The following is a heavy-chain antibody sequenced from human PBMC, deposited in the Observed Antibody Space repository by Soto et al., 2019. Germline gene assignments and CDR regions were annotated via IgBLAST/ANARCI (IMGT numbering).Heavy chain of an antibody. D-gene: IGHD2-15*01. CDR2: IIPIFGTA. CDR1: GGTFSSYA. J-gene: IGHJ6*02. V-gene: IGHV1-69*01. CDR3: ARGLSKGYCSGGSCYPYYYYGMDV. Sequence: QVQLVQSGAEVKKPGSSVKVSCKASGGTFSSYAISWVRQAPGQGLEWMGGIIPIFGTANYAQKFQGRVTITADESTSTAYMELSSLGSEDTAVYYCARGLSKGYCSGGSCYPYYYYGMDVWGQGTTVTVSS.